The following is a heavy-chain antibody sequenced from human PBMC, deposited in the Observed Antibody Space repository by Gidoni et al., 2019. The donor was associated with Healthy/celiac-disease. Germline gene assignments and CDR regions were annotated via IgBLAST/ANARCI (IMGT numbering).Heavy chain of an antibody. CDR1: GFTFSSYW. CDR2: IKQDGSEK. J-gene: IGHJ5*02. D-gene: IGHD3-3*01. V-gene: IGHV3-7*01. CDR3: ARESESPDPYYDFWSANPGRFNWFDP. Sequence: EVQLVESGGGLVQPGGSLRLSCAASGFTFSSYWMSWVRQAPGKGLEWVANIKQDGSEKYYVDSVKGRFTISRDNAKNSLYLQMNSLRAEDTAVYYCARESESPDPYYDFWSANPGRFNWFDPWGQGTLVTVSS.